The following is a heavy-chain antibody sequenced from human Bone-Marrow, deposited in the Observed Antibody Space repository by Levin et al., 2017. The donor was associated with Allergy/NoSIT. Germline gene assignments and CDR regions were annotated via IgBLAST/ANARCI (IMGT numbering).Heavy chain of an antibody. D-gene: IGHD5-18*01. CDR1: GFTFSSYS. CDR3: ARPLGGSTYAMVPFDY. Sequence: GGSLRLSCAASGFTFSSYSMNWVRQAPGKGLEWVSYISSSSSTIYYADSVKGRFTISRDNAKNSLYLQMNSLRAEDTAVYYCARPLGGSTYAMVPFDYWGQGTLVTVSS. V-gene: IGHV3-48*01. J-gene: IGHJ4*02. CDR2: ISSSSSTI.